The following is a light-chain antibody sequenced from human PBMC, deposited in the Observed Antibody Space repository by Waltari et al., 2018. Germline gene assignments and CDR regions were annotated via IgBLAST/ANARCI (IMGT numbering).Light chain of an antibody. CDR1: QSVTSIS. V-gene: IGKV3-20*01. Sequence: CRARQSVTSISVTWYQQKFGQAPRLLIYGTSSRATGIPDRFSGSGSGTDFTLTISRLEPEDFAVYYCQQYDGEVVTFGGGTKVEI. J-gene: IGKJ4*01. CDR3: QQYDGEVVT. CDR2: GTS.